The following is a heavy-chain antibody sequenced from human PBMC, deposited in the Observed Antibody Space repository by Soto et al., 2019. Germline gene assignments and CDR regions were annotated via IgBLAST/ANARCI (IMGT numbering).Heavy chain of an antibody. J-gene: IGHJ4*02. CDR1: GYTLITHG. D-gene: IGHD2-15*01. Sequence: QVQLVQSGAEVKKPGASVKVSCKASGYTLITHGISWVRQAPGQGLEWMGWINPDNGNTDYARKVQGRVTMTTDTSTNTAYMELRSLRSDDTAVYYCARGGRGVNTRKALQIPLDYWGQGTLVTVSS. V-gene: IGHV1-18*01. CDR3: ARGGRGVNTRKALQIPLDY. CDR2: INPDNGNT.